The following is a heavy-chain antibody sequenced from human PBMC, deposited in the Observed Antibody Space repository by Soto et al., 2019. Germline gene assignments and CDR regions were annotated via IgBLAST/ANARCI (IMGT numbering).Heavy chain of an antibody. CDR2: LDNDGTNT. V-gene: IGHV3-74*01. Sequence: LRLSCAASGFTFSTYWMHWVRQAPGKGLVWVSRLDNDGTNTRYADSVKGRFTVSRDNGKNTVYLQMDSLRAEDTAVYYCARDGGTYFDYWGQGTMVTVYS. D-gene: IGHD3-16*01. CDR1: GFTFSTYW. CDR3: ARDGGTYFDY. J-gene: IGHJ4*02.